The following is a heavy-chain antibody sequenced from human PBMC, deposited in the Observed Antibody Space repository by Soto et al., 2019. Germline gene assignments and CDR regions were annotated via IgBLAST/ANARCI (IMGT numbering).Heavy chain of an antibody. V-gene: IGHV3-9*01. CDR3: AKDLDSSGYYSLSIDY. D-gene: IGHD3-22*01. CDR2: ISWNTGSI. CDR1: GFTFDDYV. J-gene: IGHJ4*02. Sequence: PGGSLRLSCAASGFTFDDYVMHWVRQAPGKGLEWVSGISWNTGSIGYADSVKGRFTISRDNAKNSLYLQMNSLRAEDTALYYCAKDLDSSGYYSLSIDYWGQGTLVTVSS.